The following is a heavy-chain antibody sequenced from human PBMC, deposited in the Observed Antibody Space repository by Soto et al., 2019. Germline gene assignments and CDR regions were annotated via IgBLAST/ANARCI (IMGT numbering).Heavy chain of an antibody. CDR1: GGSISSGGYY. Sequence: PSETLSLTCTVSGGSISSGGYYWSWIRQHPGKGLEWIGYIYYSGSTYYNPSLKSRVTISVDTSKNQFSLKLSSVTAADTAVYYCAKSYDFWSGRTRYYYYGMDVWGQGTTVTVS. CDR3: AKSYDFWSGRTRYYYYGMDV. CDR2: IYYSGST. V-gene: IGHV4-31*03. J-gene: IGHJ6*02. D-gene: IGHD3-3*01.